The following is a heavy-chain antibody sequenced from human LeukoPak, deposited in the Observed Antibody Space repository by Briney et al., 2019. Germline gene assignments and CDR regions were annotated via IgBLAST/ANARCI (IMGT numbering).Heavy chain of an antibody. CDR2: INPSGGST. V-gene: IGHV1-46*01. CDR1: GYTFTSYY. J-gene: IGHJ4*02. CDR3: ARRELAGSTAYFDY. D-gene: IGHD1-26*01. Sequence: ASVKVSCKASGYTFTSYYIHCVRQAPGQGLEWMGIINPSGGSTNYAQDFQGRVTMTRDTSTSTIYMELSSLRSEDTAVYYCARRELAGSTAYFDYWGQGTLVTVSS.